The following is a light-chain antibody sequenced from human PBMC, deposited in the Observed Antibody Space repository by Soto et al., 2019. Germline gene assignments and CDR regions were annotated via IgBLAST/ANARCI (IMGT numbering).Light chain of an antibody. CDR1: QGLSTY. J-gene: IGKJ1*01. Sequence: DIQMTQSPSSLSASVGDRVTVTCRASQGLSTYLAWYQQKQGKVPKLLIYAASTLQSGVPSRFSGSGSATDFTLTISSLQPEDVATYYCQKYNTAPWTFGQGTKVEIK. V-gene: IGKV1-27*01. CDR2: AAS. CDR3: QKYNTAPWT.